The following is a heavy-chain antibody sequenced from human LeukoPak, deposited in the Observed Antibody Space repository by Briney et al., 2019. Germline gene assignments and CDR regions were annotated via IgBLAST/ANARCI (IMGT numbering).Heavy chain of an antibody. CDR3: ARDSYYDILTGYNDAFDI. CDR2: INAGNGNT. D-gene: IGHD3-9*01. Sequence: ASVKGSCKASGYTFTSYAMHWVRQAPGQRLEWMGWINAGNGNTKYSQKFQGRVTITRDTSASTAYMELSSLRSEDTAVYYCARDSYYDILTGYNDAFDIWGQGTMVTVSS. V-gene: IGHV1-3*01. CDR1: GYTFTSYA. J-gene: IGHJ3*02.